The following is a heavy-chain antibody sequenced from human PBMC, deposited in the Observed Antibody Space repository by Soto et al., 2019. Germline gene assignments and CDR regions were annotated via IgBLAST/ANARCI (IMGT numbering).Heavy chain of an antibody. J-gene: IGHJ6*02. CDR3: ARGRVNYDILTGPQSYGMDV. CDR1: GFTFSSYS. V-gene: IGHV3-21*01. D-gene: IGHD3-9*01. CDR2: ISSSSSYI. Sequence: GGSLRLSCAASGFTFSSYSMNWVRQAPGKGLEWVSSISSSSSYIYYADSVKGRFTISRDNAKNSLYLQMNSLRAEDTAVYYWARGRVNYDILTGPQSYGMDVWGQGTTVTVSS.